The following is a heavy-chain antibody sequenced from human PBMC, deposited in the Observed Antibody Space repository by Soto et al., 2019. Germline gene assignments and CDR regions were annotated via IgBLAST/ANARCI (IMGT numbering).Heavy chain of an antibody. V-gene: IGHV4-59*01. CDR1: GGSISSYY. CDR3: ARGSPQEGYDFWSGKYYYYYYGMDV. J-gene: IGHJ6*02. D-gene: IGHD3-3*01. CDR2: IYYSGST. Sequence: PSETLSLTCTVSGGSISSYYWSWIRQPPGKGLEWIGYIYYSGSTNYNPSLKSRVTISVDTSKNQFSLKLSSVTAADTAVYYCARGSPQEGYDFWSGKYYYYYYGMDVWGQGITVTVSS.